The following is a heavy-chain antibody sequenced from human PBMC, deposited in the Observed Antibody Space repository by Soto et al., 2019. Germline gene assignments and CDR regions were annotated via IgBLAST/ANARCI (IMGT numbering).Heavy chain of an antibody. Sequence: SVKVSFKASWGTLSHYGVSCVRQVPGKGLEWMGGTTAILGTRDYAQKFQGRMTITSDESTTTSYMELNSLTSDDTAVYYCAAGDSSDTGDHWGQGTLVTVSS. CDR2: TTAILGTR. CDR3: AAGDSSDTGDH. J-gene: IGHJ4*02. CDR1: WGTLSHYG. V-gene: IGHV1-69*13. D-gene: IGHD5-18*01.